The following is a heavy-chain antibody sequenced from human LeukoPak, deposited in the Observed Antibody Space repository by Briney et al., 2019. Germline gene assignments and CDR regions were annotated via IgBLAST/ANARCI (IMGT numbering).Heavy chain of an antibody. D-gene: IGHD2-2*01. V-gene: IGHV4-59*01. CDR3: ARKGEYCSSTSCYRGPFDY. Sequence: SETLSLTCTVSGGSISSYYWSWIRQPPGKGLEWIGYIYYSGSTNYNPSLKSRVTISVDTSKNQFSLKLSSVTAADTAVYYCARKGEYCSSTSCYRGPFDYWGQGTLVTVSS. CDR1: GGSISSYY. J-gene: IGHJ4*02. CDR2: IYYSGST.